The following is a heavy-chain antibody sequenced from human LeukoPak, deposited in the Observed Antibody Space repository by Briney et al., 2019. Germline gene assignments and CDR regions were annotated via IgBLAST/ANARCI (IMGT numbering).Heavy chain of an antibody. CDR2: MNPNSGNT. CDR3: ARASVAGKNDY. J-gene: IGHJ4*02. Sequence: ASVKVSCKASGGTFSSYAISWVRQAPGQGLEWMGWMNPNSGNTGYAQKFQGRVTMTRNTSISTAYMELSSLRSEDTAVYYCARASVAGKNDYWGQGTLVTVSS. D-gene: IGHD6-19*01. CDR1: GGTFSSYA. V-gene: IGHV1-8*02.